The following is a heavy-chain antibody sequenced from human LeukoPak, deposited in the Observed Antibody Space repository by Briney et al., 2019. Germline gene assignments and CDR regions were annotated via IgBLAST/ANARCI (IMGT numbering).Heavy chain of an antibody. Sequence: SETLSLTCSVSGGSISSLYWSWIRQPPGKGLEWIGYIYYTGSTNYNPSLRGRVTMFVDMSKNQFSLRLSSVAAADAAVYYCARHRAYSSSSPFDYWGQGTLVTVSS. CDR3: ARHRAYSSSSPFDY. CDR2: IYYTGST. CDR1: GGSISSLY. V-gene: IGHV4-59*08. D-gene: IGHD6-6*01. J-gene: IGHJ4*02.